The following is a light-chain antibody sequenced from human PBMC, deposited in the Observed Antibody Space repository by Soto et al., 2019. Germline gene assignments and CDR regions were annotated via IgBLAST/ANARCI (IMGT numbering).Light chain of an antibody. J-gene: IGKJ1*01. CDR1: QSVSSN. CDR2: GPS. Sequence: EVVMTQSPGMLSVSPGERATLSCRASQSVSSNLAWYQQRPGQAPRLLIHGPSTRATGVPARFSGSGSGTEFTLTISGLQSEEFAFYYCQQYNDWARTFGQGTKVEVE. V-gene: IGKV3-15*01. CDR3: QQYNDWART.